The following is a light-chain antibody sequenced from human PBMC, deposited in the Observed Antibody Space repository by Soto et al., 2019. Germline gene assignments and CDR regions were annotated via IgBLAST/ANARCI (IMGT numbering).Light chain of an antibody. J-gene: IGKJ1*01. V-gene: IGKV1-39*01. CDR1: QSITNY. Sequence: DIQMTQSPSSLSASVGDRVTITCRASQSITNYLNWYQQKPGKAPKLLIYAASSLQSGVPSRFSGSGSGTDFTLTISSLQPEDFATYFCQQSYSTPRGPFGQGTKVQIK. CDR2: AAS. CDR3: QQSYSTPRGP.